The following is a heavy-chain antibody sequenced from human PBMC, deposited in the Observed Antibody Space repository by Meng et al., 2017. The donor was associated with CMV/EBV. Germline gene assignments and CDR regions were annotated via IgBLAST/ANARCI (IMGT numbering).Heavy chain of an antibody. CDR3: AKTLHPPIMVRAVTPTGYYYYDMDV. J-gene: IGHJ6*02. CDR2: ISGSVGSP. CDR1: GSTFSSYA. V-gene: IGHV3-23*01. D-gene: IGHD3-10*01. Sequence: GQSPKLSCAASGSTFSSYAMSWVRQAPGKGLEWVSAISGSVGSPYYAASVKVGFTISRDNSKNTLYLQMNSLRAEDTAVYYCAKTLHPPIMVRAVTPTGYYYYDMDVWGRGTTVTVSS.